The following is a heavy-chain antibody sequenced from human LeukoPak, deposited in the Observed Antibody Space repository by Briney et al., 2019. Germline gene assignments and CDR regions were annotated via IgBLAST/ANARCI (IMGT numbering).Heavy chain of an antibody. CDR3: ARDSLVVVAATSAQSDY. CDR1: GFTFSSYS. V-gene: IGHV3-21*01. CDR2: ISSSGSYI. J-gene: IGHJ4*02. Sequence: GGSLRLSCAASGFTFSSYSMNWVRQAPGKGLEWVSSISSSGSYIYYADSVKGRFTISRDNAKNSPYLQMNSLRAEDTAVYYCARDSLVVVAATSAQSDYWGQGTLVTVSS. D-gene: IGHD2-15*01.